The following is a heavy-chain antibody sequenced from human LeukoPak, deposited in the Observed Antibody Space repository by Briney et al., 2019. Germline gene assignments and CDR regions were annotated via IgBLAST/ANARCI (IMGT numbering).Heavy chain of an antibody. CDR3: ALQDYSNHPLYYYYMDV. CDR2: IYYSGST. V-gene: IGHV4-59*12. J-gene: IGHJ6*03. CDR1: GGSISSYY. Sequence: TSETLSLTCTVSGGSISSYYWNWIRQPPGKGLEWIGYIYYSGSTNYNPSLKSRVTISVDTSKNQFSLKLSSVTAADTAVYYCALQDYSNHPLYYYYMDVWGKGTTVTVSS. D-gene: IGHD4-11*01.